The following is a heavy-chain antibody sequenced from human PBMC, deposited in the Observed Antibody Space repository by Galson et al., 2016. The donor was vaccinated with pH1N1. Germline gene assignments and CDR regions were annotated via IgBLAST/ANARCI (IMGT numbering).Heavy chain of an antibody. V-gene: IGHV1-18*01. CDR3: AREPGGHGYFDY. D-gene: IGHD6-25*01. Sequence: SVKVSCKASGYTFNSYGITWVRQAPGQELEWMGWISTYSGNRKYAQNFQGRVTMTRDTSTTTVYMDLSSLKSEDTALYYCAREPGGHGYFDYWGQGTLVTVSS. CDR1: GYTFNSYG. J-gene: IGHJ4*02. CDR2: ISTYSGNR.